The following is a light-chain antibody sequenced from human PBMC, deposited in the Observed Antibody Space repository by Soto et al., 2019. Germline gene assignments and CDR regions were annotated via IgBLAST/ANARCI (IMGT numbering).Light chain of an antibody. CDR2: AAS. CDR3: LQDYNYPLT. Sequence: AIQMTQSPSSLSASVGDRVTITCRASQGIRHYLGWYQQKPGKAPKLLIYAASSLQSGVPSRVSGSASGTGFTLTISSLQPEDFATYYCLQDYNYPLTFGGGTKVEIK. CDR1: QGIRHY. V-gene: IGKV1-6*01. J-gene: IGKJ4*01.